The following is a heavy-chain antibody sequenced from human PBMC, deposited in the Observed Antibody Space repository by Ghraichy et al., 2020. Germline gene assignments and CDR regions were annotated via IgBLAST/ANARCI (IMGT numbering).Heavy chain of an antibody. V-gene: IGHV3-48*03. J-gene: IGHJ4*02. Sequence: GGSLRLSCAGSGFTFSSYEMNWVRQAPGKGLEWVSYISSSGSSIYYADSVKGRFTISRDNAKNSLFLQMNSLRVEDTAVYYCASRPPAGGCSSCPFDYWGQGTLVTVSS. CDR1: GFTFSSYE. D-gene: IGHD6-13*01. CDR3: ASRPPAGGCSSCPFDY. CDR2: ISSSGSSI.